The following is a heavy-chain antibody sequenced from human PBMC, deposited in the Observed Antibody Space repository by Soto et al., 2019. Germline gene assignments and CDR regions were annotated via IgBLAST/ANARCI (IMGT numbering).Heavy chain of an antibody. Sequence: QVQLVQSGAEVKKPGSSVKVSCKASGGTFSSYAISWVRQAPGQGLEWMGGIIPIFGTANYAQKFQGRVTITADESTSTAYMELSSLRSEDTAVYYCARVGIEGGYDSGGPVYWGQGTLVTVSS. CDR3: ARVGIEGGYDSGGPVY. CDR1: GGTFSSYA. J-gene: IGHJ4*02. D-gene: IGHD5-12*01. V-gene: IGHV1-69*01. CDR2: IIPIFGTA.